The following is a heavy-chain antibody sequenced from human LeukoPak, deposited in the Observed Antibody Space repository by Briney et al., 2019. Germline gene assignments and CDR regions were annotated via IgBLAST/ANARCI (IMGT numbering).Heavy chain of an antibody. Sequence: GGSLRLSCAASGFTFSSYWMNWARQASGKGLEWVASINHNGNVNYYVDSVKGRFAISRDNAKNSLYLQMSNLRAEDTAVYFCARGGGLDVWGQGATVTVSS. CDR1: GFTFSSYW. J-gene: IGHJ6*02. CDR3: ARGGGLDV. D-gene: IGHD3-16*01. CDR2: INHNGNVN. V-gene: IGHV3-7*03.